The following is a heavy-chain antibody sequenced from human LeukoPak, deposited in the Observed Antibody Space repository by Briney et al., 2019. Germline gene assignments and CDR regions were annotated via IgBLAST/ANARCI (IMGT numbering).Heavy chain of an antibody. V-gene: IGHV3-30*03. Sequence: GGSLRLSCAASGFTFSSYGMHWVRQAPGKGLEWVAVISYDGSNKYYADSVKGRFTISRDNSKNTLYLQMNSLRAEDTAVYYCARDLYYGSGSYDYWGQGTLVTVSS. CDR1: GFTFSSYG. CDR3: ARDLYYGSGSYDY. D-gene: IGHD3-10*01. CDR2: ISYDGSNK. J-gene: IGHJ4*02.